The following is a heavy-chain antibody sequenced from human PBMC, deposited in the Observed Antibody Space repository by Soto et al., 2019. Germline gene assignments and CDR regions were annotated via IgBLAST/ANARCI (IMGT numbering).Heavy chain of an antibody. Sequence: QVQLQESGPGLVKPSETLSLTCTVSGGSVSSGSYYWSWIRQPPGKGLEWIGYIYYSGSTNYNPSIKSRVTLSVDTSKNQFSLKMSSVTAADTAVYYCARGNYGDYDYFDYWGQGTLVTVSS. CDR2: IYYSGST. J-gene: IGHJ4*02. CDR1: GGSVSSGSYY. CDR3: ARGNYGDYDYFDY. D-gene: IGHD4-17*01. V-gene: IGHV4-61*01.